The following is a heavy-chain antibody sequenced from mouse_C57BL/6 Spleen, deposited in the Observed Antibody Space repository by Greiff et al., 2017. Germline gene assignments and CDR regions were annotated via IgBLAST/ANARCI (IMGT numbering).Heavy chain of an antibody. V-gene: IGHV1-54*01. Sequence: QVQLQQSGAELVRPGTSVKVSCKASGYAFTNYLLEWVKQRPGQGLVWIGVINPGSGGTNYNEKFKGKATLTADKSSSTAYMQLSSLTSEDSAVYFCARGVYYGSSYWYFDVWGTGTTVTVSS. J-gene: IGHJ1*03. CDR3: ARGVYYGSSYWYFDV. D-gene: IGHD1-1*01. CDR2: INPGSGGT. CDR1: GYAFTNYL.